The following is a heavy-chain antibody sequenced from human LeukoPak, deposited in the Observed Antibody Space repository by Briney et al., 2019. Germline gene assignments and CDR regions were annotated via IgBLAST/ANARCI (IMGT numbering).Heavy chain of an antibody. Sequence: ASVKVSCKASGYTFTSYDINWVRRATGQGLEWMGWMSPDSGNTGYAQKFQGRVTMTRNTSISTAYMELSSLKSEDTAVYYCARAPARRSGSPQGYYYYMDVWGKGTTVTVSS. D-gene: IGHD3-10*01. V-gene: IGHV1-8*01. CDR3: ARAPARRSGSPQGYYYYMDV. J-gene: IGHJ6*03. CDR1: GYTFTSYD. CDR2: MSPDSGNT.